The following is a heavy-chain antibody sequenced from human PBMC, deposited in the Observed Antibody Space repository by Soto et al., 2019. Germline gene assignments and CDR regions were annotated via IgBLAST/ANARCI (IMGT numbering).Heavy chain of an antibody. D-gene: IGHD2-2*01. CDR1: SGSISSSNW. J-gene: IGHJ4*02. V-gene: IGHV4-4*02. CDR2: IYHSGST. Sequence: QVQLQESGPGLVKPSGTLSLTCAVSSGSISSSNWWSWVRQPPGKGLEWIGEIYHSGSTNYNPSLKSRVTLSVDKSKNKFSLKLSSVTAADTAVYYCARGGYCSSTSCYYFDYWGQGTLVTVSS. CDR3: ARGGYCSSTSCYYFDY.